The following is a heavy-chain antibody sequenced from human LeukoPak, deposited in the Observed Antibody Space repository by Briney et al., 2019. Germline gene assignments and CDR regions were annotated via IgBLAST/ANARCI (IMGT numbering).Heavy chain of an antibody. V-gene: IGHV3-66*01. D-gene: IGHD5/OR15-5a*01. J-gene: IGHJ4*02. CDR2: IYSGGST. CDR3: ARGGLVSCDY. CDR1: GFTVSSNY. Sequence: GGSLRLSCAASGFTVSSNYMSWVRQAPGQGLEGVSGIYSGGSTYYADSVKGRFTISRDNSKNTLYLQMNSLRAEDTAVYYCARGGLVSCDYWGQGTLVTVSS.